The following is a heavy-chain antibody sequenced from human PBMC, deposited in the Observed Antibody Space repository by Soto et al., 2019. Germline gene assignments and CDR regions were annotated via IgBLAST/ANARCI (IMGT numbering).Heavy chain of an antibody. V-gene: IGHV3-15*07. J-gene: IGHJ5*02. CDR2: IKTKIEGGTT. CDR3: TTGYGSTWYS. CDR1: SFTFNNAW. Sequence: SLRLSCAASSFTFNNAWINWVRQAPGKGLEWVGHIKTKIEGGTTDYATPVKGRFTISKDDSTTTVYLQINSLKTEDTAVYFCTTGYGSTWYSWGQGTLVTVSS. D-gene: IGHD6-13*01.